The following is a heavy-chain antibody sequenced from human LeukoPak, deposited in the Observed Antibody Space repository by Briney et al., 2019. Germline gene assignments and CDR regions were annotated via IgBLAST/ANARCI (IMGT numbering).Heavy chain of an antibody. J-gene: IGHJ4*02. CDR2: ISSSSSYI. D-gene: IGHD6-13*01. V-gene: IGHV3-21*04. CDR3: AKDGLGIAAAGIPRN. CDR1: GFTFSSYS. Sequence: PGGSLRLSCAASGFTFSSYSMNWVRQAPGKGLEWVSSISSSSSYIYYADSVKGRFTISRDNSKNTLYLQMNSLRAEDTAVYYCAKDGLGIAAAGIPRNWGQGTLVTVSS.